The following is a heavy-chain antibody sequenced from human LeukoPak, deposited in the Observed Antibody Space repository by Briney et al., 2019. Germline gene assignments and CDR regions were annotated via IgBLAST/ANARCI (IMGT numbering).Heavy chain of an antibody. CDR2: ISGSGGST. J-gene: IGHJ4*02. CDR3: AKETLAHYYGSGSYSDY. V-gene: IGHV3-23*01. D-gene: IGHD3-10*01. Sequence: GGSLRLSRAASGFTFSSYAMSWVRQAPGKGLEWVSAISGSGGSTYYADSVKGRFTISRDNSKNTLYLQMNSLRAEDTAVYYCAKETLAHYYGSGSYSDYWGQGTLVTVSS. CDR1: GFTFSSYA.